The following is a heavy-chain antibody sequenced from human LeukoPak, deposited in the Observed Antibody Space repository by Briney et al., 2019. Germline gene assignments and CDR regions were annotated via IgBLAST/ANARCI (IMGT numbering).Heavy chain of an antibody. Sequence: PTGGSLRLSCAASGFTFSSYWMSWVRQAPGKGREWVANIKQDGVEKYHVDSVKGRFTISRDNAKKSLYLQMNSLRAGDTAVYYCVRACDRSSCPYYFDSWGQGTLVTVSS. V-gene: IGHV3-7*03. D-gene: IGHD3-22*01. CDR2: IKQDGVEK. J-gene: IGHJ4*02. CDR1: GFTFSSYW. CDR3: VRACDRSSCPYYFDS.